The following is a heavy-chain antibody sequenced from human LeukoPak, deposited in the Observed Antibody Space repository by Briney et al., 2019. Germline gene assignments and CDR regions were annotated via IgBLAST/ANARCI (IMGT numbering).Heavy chain of an antibody. D-gene: IGHD3-10*01. CDR1: GFTFDDYA. J-gene: IGHJ4*02. CDR2: ISWNSGSI. Sequence: PGGSLRLSCAASGFTFDDYAMHWVRQAPGKGLEWVSGISWNSGSIGYADSVKGRFTIPRDNAKNSLYLQMNSLRAEDTALYYCAKDNDGALRYFDYWGQGTLVTVSS. CDR3: AKDNDGALRYFDY. V-gene: IGHV3-9*01.